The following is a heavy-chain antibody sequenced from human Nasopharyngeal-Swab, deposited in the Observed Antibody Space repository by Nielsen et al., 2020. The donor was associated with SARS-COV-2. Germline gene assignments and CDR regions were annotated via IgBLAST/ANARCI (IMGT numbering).Heavy chain of an antibody. V-gene: IGHV1-18*01. CDR2: ISAYNGNT. Sequence: ASVKVSCKASGYTFTSYGISWERQAPGQGLEWMGWISAYNGNTNYAQKLQGRVTMTTDTSTSTAYMELRSLRSDDTAVYYCARSLGNSGYYYMDVWGKGTTVTVSS. D-gene: IGHD1-26*01. CDR1: GYTFTSYG. CDR3: ARSLGNSGYYYMDV. J-gene: IGHJ6*03.